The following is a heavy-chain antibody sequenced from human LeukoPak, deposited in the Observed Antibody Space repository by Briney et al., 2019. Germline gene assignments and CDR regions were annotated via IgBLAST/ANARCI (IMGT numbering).Heavy chain of an antibody. Sequence: KPSETLSLTCTVSGGSISNYYWSWIRQPPGKGLEWIGYIYYSGSTNYTPCLKSRVTISVDTSKNQFSLKLSSVTAADTAVYYCGGARSSGWPDYWGQGTLVTVSS. D-gene: IGHD6-19*01. CDR1: GGSISNYY. V-gene: IGHV4-59*01. J-gene: IGHJ4*02. CDR3: GGARSSGWPDY. CDR2: IYYSGST.